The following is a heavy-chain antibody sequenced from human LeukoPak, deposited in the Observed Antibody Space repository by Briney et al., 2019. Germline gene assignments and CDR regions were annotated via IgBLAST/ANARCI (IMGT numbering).Heavy chain of an antibody. Sequence: SETLSLTCTVSGSSLSSYFWSWIRQPPGKGLEWIGYIHNSATTNCNPSLKSRVTISLDTAKNQFSLKLTSVTAADTAVYFCARSRGGFGDYGSWFDPWGQGTLVTVSS. D-gene: IGHD4-17*01. CDR3: ARSRGGFGDYGSWFDP. CDR2: IHNSATT. J-gene: IGHJ5*02. CDR1: GSSLSSYF. V-gene: IGHV4-59*12.